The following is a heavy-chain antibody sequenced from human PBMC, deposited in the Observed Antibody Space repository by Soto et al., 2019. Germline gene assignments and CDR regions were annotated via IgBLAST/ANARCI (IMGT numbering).Heavy chain of an antibody. V-gene: IGHV3-30*18. CDR1: GFTFSSYG. D-gene: IGHD6-13*01. J-gene: IGHJ4*02. CDR3: AKDRDSTFFDY. Sequence: QVQLVESGGGVVQPGRSLRLSCAASGFTFSSYGMHWVRQAPGKGLEWVAVISYDGSNKYYADSVKGRFTISRDNSKNTLYLQMNSLRAEDTAVYYCAKDRDSTFFDYWGQGTLGTVSS. CDR2: ISYDGSNK.